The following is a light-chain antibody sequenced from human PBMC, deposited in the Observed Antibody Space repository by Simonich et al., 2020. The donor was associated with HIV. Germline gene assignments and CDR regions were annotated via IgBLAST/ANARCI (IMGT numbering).Light chain of an antibody. CDR2: GAS. Sequence: EIVMTQSPATLSVSPGERATLSCRPSQSVSINLAWYQQKPGQAPRLLIYGASTRATGIPARFSGSGSGTEFTLTISSLQSEDFAVYYCQQYNNWLWTFGQGTKVEIK. CDR1: QSVSIN. V-gene: IGKV3-15*01. J-gene: IGKJ1*01. CDR3: QQYNNWLWT.